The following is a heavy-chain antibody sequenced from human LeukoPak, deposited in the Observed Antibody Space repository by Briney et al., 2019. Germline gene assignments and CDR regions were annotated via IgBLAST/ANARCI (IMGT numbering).Heavy chain of an antibody. CDR3: ARDSSTRKNWFDP. Sequence: SETLSLTCAVYGGSFSGYYWSWIRQPPGKGLGWIGEINHSGSTNYNPSLKSRVTISVDTSKNQFSLKLSSVTAADTAEYYCARDSSTRKNWFDPWGQGTLVTVSS. V-gene: IGHV4-34*01. CDR2: INHSGST. D-gene: IGHD6-13*01. J-gene: IGHJ5*02. CDR1: GGSFSGYY.